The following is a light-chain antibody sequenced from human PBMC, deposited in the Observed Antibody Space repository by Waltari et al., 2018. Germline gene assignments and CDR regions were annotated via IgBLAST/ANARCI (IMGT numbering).Light chain of an antibody. V-gene: IGKV3-20*01. CDR2: DVF. J-gene: IGKJ2*02. Sequence: EIILTQSPGTLSLSPGEGATLSCRASHTISSTYLAWYQQKPGQAPRLLMYDVFQRATGIPDRFSSSGSATDFTLTINRLEPEDFAVYYCQHYGDSTGTFGQGTKLEIK. CDR3: QHYGDSTGT. CDR1: HTISSTY.